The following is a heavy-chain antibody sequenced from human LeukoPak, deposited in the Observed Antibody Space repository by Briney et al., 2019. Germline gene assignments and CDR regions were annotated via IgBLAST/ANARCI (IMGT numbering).Heavy chain of an antibody. Sequence: GGSLRLSCAASGFTFSSYGMHWVRQAPGKGLEWVAVISYDGSNKYYADSVKGRFTISRDNSKNTLYLQMNSLRAEDTAVYYCAKYYYDSSGYYNLIFDYWGQGTLVTVSS. V-gene: IGHV3-30*18. D-gene: IGHD3-22*01. CDR1: GFTFSSYG. CDR2: ISYDGSNK. J-gene: IGHJ4*02. CDR3: AKYYYDSSGYYNLIFDY.